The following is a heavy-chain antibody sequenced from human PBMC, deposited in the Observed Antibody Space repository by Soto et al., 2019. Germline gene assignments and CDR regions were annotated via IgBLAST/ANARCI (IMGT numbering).Heavy chain of an antibody. D-gene: IGHD3-22*01. V-gene: IGHV1-2*02. CDR3: ARGEVAVVITSNWFDP. J-gene: IGHJ5*02. CDR1: EYTFTDYY. Sequence: ASVKVSCKASEYTFTDYYMHWVRQAPGQGPEWMGWINPNSGDTNYAQKFQGRVTMTRDTSISTAYMELSRLRSGDTAVYYCARGEVAVVITSNWFDPWGQGTLVTVSS. CDR2: INPNSGDT.